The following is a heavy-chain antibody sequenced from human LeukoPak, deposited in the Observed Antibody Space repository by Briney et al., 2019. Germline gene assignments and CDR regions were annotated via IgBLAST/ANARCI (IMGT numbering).Heavy chain of an antibody. CDR1: GFTFSNAW. D-gene: IGHD4-11*01. CDR3: TNEDYGNYVSPH. Sequence: GGSLRLSCAASGFTFSNAWMSWVRQAPGKGLEWVGRIKRKSDGGATDYAAPVKGRFTISRDDSKNTLYLQMNSLKTEDTALYYCTNEDYGNYVSPHRGQGTLVTVSS. CDR2: IKRKSDGGAT. J-gene: IGHJ4*02. V-gene: IGHV3-15*01.